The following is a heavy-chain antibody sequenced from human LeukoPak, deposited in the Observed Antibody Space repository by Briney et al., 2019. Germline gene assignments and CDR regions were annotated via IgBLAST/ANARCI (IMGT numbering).Heavy chain of an antibody. CDR1: GYTFTGYY. Sequence: ASVKVSCKASGYTFTGYYMHWVRQAPGQGLEWMGWINPNSGGTNYAQKFQGRVTMTRDTSISTAYMELSRLRSDDTAVYYCARDRGTIVGDPDAFDIWGQGTMVTVSS. CDR2: INPNSGGT. J-gene: IGHJ3*02. D-gene: IGHD1-26*01. V-gene: IGHV1-2*02. CDR3: ARDRGTIVGDPDAFDI.